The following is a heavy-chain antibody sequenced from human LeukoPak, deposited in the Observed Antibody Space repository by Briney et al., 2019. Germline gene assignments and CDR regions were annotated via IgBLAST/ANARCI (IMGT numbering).Heavy chain of an antibody. J-gene: IGHJ3*02. CDR2: ISSSGSTI. CDR3: ARESRWDSSGSADAFDI. Sequence: GGSLRLSCAASGFTFSDYYMSWIRQAPGKGLEWVSYISSSGSTIYYADSVKGRFTISRDNAKNSLYLQMNSLRAEDTAVYYCARESRWDSSGSADAFDIWGQGTMVTVSS. CDR1: GFTFSDYY. V-gene: IGHV3-11*04. D-gene: IGHD6-19*01.